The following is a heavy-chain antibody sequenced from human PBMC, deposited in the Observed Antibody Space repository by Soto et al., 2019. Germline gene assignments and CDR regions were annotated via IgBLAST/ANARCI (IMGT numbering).Heavy chain of an antibody. Sequence: SETLSLTCTVSGGSISSYYWSWIRQPPGKGLEWIGYIYYSGSTNYNPSLKSRVTISVDTSKNQFSLKLSSVTAADTAVYYCARVVPYLRVPAAFYYYYYYMDVWGKGTTVTVSS. V-gene: IGHV4-59*01. CDR2: IYYSGST. CDR1: GGSISSYY. CDR3: ARVVPYLRVPAAFYYYYYYMDV. J-gene: IGHJ6*03. D-gene: IGHD2-2*01.